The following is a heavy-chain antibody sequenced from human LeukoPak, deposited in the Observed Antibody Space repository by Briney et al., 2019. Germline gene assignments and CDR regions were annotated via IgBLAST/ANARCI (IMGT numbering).Heavy chain of an antibody. CDR2: ISSSSSYI. CDR3: ARGGLISLAYTPLGAFDI. CDR1: GFTFSSYS. D-gene: IGHD3-16*01. Sequence: GGSLRLSCAASGFTFSSYSMNWVRQAPGKGLEWVSSISSSSSYIYYADSVKGRFTISRDNAKNSLYLQMNSLRAEDTAVYYCARGGLISLAYTPLGAFDIWGQGTMVSVSS. J-gene: IGHJ3*02. V-gene: IGHV3-21*01.